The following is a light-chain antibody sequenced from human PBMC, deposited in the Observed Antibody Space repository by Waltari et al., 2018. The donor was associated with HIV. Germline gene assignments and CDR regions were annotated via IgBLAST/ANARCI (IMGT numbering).Light chain of an antibody. J-gene: IGKJ1*01. V-gene: IGKV1-5*03. CDR1: QSTGSW. Sequence: DIQMTPFPYHLPASTGDRVTLTCRASQSTGSWLAWYQQKPGKAPKLLIYKASELERGVPARFIGRGSGTEFTLTISSLQPDDSATYYCQRYDTSSPTFGQGTKVEVK. CDR2: KAS. CDR3: QRYDTSSPT.